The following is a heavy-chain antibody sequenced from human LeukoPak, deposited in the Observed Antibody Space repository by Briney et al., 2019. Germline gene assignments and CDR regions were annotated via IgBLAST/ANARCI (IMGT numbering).Heavy chain of an antibody. CDR1: GYTFTSYA. D-gene: IGHD4-17*01. CDR2: INAGNGNT. J-gene: IGHJ3*02. V-gene: IGHV1-3*03. CDR3: ARVGRDYGDTGAFDI. Sequence: AASVKVSCKASGYTFTSYAMHWVRQAPGQRHEWMGWINAGNGNTKYSQEFQGRVTITRDTSASTAYMELSSLRSEDMAVYYCARVGRDYGDTGAFDIWGQGTMVTVSS.